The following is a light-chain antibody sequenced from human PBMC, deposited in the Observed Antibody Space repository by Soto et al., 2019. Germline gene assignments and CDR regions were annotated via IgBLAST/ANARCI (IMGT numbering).Light chain of an antibody. CDR3: CSYAGTYTYV. J-gene: IGLJ1*01. CDR2: DVT. Sequence: QSALTQPRSVSGSPGQSVTTSCTGTTSDVGDYNFVSWYQQHPGNAPKLMIYDVTKRPSGIPNRFSGSKSGNTASLTISGLQAEDEADYYCCSYAGTYTYVFGTGTKVTVL. V-gene: IGLV2-11*01. CDR1: TSDVGDYNF.